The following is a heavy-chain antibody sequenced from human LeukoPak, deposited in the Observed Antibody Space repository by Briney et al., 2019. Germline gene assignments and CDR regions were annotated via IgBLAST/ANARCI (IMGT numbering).Heavy chain of an antibody. Sequence: GGSLRLSCAASGFTFSDYYMGWIRQAPGKGLEWVSYISTSGAIYYADSVKGRFTISRDNAKNSLYLQMNSLRAEDTAVYYCAKDIVAAGLFFDYWGQGTPVTVSS. D-gene: IGHD6-13*01. CDR1: GFTFSDYY. J-gene: IGHJ4*02. V-gene: IGHV3-11*01. CDR2: ISTSGAI. CDR3: AKDIVAAGLFFDY.